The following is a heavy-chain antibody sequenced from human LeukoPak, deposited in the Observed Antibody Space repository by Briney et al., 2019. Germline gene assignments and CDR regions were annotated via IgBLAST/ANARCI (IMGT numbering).Heavy chain of an antibody. Sequence: PGGSLRLSCAASGFTFSSYAMSWVRQAPGKGLEWVSAISGSGGSTYYADSVKGRSTISRDNSKNTLYLQMNSLRAEDTAVCYCAKESGGGDSSGYDDYWGQGTLVTVSS. J-gene: IGHJ4*02. CDR3: AKESGGGDSSGYDDY. V-gene: IGHV3-23*01. CDR1: GFTFSSYA. D-gene: IGHD3-22*01. CDR2: ISGSGGST.